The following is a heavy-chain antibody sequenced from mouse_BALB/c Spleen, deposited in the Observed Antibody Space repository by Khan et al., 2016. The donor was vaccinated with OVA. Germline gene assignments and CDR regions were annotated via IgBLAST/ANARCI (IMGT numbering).Heavy chain of an antibody. CDR1: GFSLPSYG. CDR3: ARLEDI. J-gene: IGHJ2*01. D-gene: IGHD1-3*01. Sequence: VELVESGPGLVAPSQSLYITCTVSGFSLPSYGVHWVRQPPGKGLEWLGVIWAGGSTNYNSALMSRLSIIKDNSKSQVFLKINSLQTEDTAMYYGARLEDIWGQGTTLTVSS. CDR2: IWAGGST. V-gene: IGHV2-9*02.